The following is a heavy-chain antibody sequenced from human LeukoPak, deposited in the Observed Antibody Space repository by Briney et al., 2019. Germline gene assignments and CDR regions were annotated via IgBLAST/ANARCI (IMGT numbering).Heavy chain of an antibody. CDR1: GFTFSSYA. CDR2: ISYDGSNK. J-gene: IGHJ4*02. Sequence: PGGSLRLSCAASGFTFSSYAMHWVRQAPGKGLGWVAVISYDGSNKYYADSVKGRFTISRDNSKNTLYLQMNSLRAEDTAVYYCARADGFGSGWPNDYWGQGTLVTVSS. D-gene: IGHD6-19*01. CDR3: ARADGFGSGWPNDY. V-gene: IGHV3-30*04.